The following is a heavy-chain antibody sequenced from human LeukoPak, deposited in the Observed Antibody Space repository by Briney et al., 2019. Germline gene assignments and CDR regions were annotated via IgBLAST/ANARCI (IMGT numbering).Heavy chain of an antibody. D-gene: IGHD1-26*01. CDR3: ARHEYSGSYYGLSWFDP. Sequence: SETLSLTCTVSGGSISSSGYYWGWIRQPPGKGLEWIASTYYSGSTYYNPSLKSRVTISVDTSKNQLSLKLSSLTAADTAVYYCARHEYSGSYYGLSWFDPWGQGTLVTVSS. CDR1: GGSISSSGYY. V-gene: IGHV4-39*01. J-gene: IGHJ5*02. CDR2: TYYSGST.